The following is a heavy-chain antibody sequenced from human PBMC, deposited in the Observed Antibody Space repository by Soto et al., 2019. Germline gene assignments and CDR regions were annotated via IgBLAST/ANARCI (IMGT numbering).Heavy chain of an antibody. Sequence: GGSLRLSCATSGFTFSRDWMHWVRQAPGKGLVWVSPINSGGSSTYYAGYVKGRFTISRDNAKNTLYLQMNSLRAEDTAVYYCAKWSRVVAATFDYWGQGTLVTVSS. CDR1: GFTFSRDW. D-gene: IGHD2-15*01. CDR3: AKWSRVVAATFDY. CDR2: INSGGSST. J-gene: IGHJ4*02. V-gene: IGHV3-74*01.